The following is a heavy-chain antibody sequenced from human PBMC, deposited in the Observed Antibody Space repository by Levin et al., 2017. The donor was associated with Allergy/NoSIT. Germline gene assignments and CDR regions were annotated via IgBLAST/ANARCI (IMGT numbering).Heavy chain of an antibody. D-gene: IGHD3-10*01. V-gene: IGHV1-2*06. J-gene: IGHJ6*03. CDR2: IIPNSGVT. CDR3: AREITMLQGGRYMDV. Sequence: PQASVKVSCKASGYTFTGNYIHWVRQAPGQGLEWMGRIIPNSGVTKYGQKFQGRVTMTSDTSVSTAYMELSRLTSDDTAVYYCAREITMLQGGRYMDVWGKGTTVTVSS. CDR1: GYTFTGNY.